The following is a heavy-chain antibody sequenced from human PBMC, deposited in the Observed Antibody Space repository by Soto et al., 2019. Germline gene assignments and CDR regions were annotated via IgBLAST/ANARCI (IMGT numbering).Heavy chain of an antibody. Sequence: EASVKVSCKASGYTFTSYGISWVRQAPGQGLEWMGWISAYNGNTNYAQKLQGRVTMTTDTSTSTAYMELRSLRSDDTAVYYCASSYYYDSSGSIDAFDIWGQGTMVTVSS. D-gene: IGHD3-22*01. CDR1: GYTFTSYG. J-gene: IGHJ3*02. CDR2: ISAYNGNT. CDR3: ASSYYYDSSGSIDAFDI. V-gene: IGHV1-18*04.